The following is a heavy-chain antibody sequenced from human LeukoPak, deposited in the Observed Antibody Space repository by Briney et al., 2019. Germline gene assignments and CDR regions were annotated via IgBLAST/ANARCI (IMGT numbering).Heavy chain of an antibody. CDR1: GGSISGSSYY. J-gene: IGHJ6*02. CDR3: ARQDYYNYGLDV. V-gene: IGHV4-39*01. D-gene: IGHD3-10*01. Sequence: SETLSLTCTVSGGSISGSSYYWDWIRQPPGKGLEWIGGIYYSGSTYYNPSLKSRVTISVETSKDQFSLKLRSMTAADTALYYCARQDYYNYGLDVWGHGTTVTVSS. CDR2: IYYSGST.